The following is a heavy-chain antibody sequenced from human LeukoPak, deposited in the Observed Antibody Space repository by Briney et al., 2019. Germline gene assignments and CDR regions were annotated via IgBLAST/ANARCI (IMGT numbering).Heavy chain of an antibody. J-gene: IGHJ3*02. Sequence: GGSLRLSCAASGFTFSSYGMHWVRQAPGKGLEWVTVIWYDGTKKYYAESVKGRFTISRDNSKNTLYLQMNSLRAEDTAVYCCARYCGGDCTDAFDIWGQGTMVTVSS. CDR3: ARYCGGDCTDAFDI. D-gene: IGHD2-21*02. CDR1: GFTFSSYG. CDR2: IWYDGTKK. V-gene: IGHV3-33*01.